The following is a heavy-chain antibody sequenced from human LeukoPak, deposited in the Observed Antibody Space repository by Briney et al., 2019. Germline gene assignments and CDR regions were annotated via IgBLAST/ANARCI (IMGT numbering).Heavy chain of an antibody. V-gene: IGHV1-2*02. CDR3: ARGILGDYDFWSGYSVFDY. CDR1: GYTFTGYY. Sequence: GASVKVSCKASGYTFTGYYMHWVRQAPGQGLEWMGWINPNSGGTNYAQKFQGRVTMTRDTSTSTVYMELSSLRSEDTAVYYCARGILGDYDFWSGYSVFDYWGQGTLVTVSS. D-gene: IGHD3-3*01. J-gene: IGHJ4*02. CDR2: INPNSGGT.